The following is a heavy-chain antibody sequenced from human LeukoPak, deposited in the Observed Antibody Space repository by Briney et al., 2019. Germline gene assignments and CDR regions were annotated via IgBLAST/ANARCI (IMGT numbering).Heavy chain of an antibody. J-gene: IGHJ4*02. CDR1: GASISSSSSY. CDR2: IYYSGST. V-gene: IGHV4-39*01. Sequence: SETLSLTCPVSGASISSSSSYWGWIRQPPGKGLEWIGSIYYSGSTYYNTSLKSRVTISVDTSKNQFSLKLNSVTAADTAIYYCAKSGGYGLIDYWGQGTLVTVSS. D-gene: IGHD1-26*01. CDR3: AKSGGYGLIDY.